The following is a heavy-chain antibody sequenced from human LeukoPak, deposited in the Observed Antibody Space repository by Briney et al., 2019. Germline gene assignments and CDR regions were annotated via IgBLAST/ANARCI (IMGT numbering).Heavy chain of an antibody. D-gene: IGHD4/OR15-4a*01. Sequence: GASLQISCQDFGYKFTDYWIGWVRQVPGKGLEWMGSIAPSDFDSRYSPSFQGQVTMSVDKPISTAYLQWTSLTASDTAIYYCYCGPNYLENWGQGTLVTVSS. CDR3: YCGPNYLEN. CDR2: IAPSDFDS. CDR1: GYKFTDYW. V-gene: IGHV5-51*04. J-gene: IGHJ4*02.